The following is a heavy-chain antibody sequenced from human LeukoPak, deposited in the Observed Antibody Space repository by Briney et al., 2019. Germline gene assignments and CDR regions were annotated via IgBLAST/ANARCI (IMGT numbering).Heavy chain of an antibody. CDR3: ARDHYDFWSGHFDY. Sequence: SETLSLTCTVSGGSISSYYWSWIRQPAGKGLEWIGRIYTSGSTNYNPSLKSRVTMSVDTSKNQFSLKLSSVTAADTAVYYCARDHYDFWSGHFDYWGQGTLVTVSS. D-gene: IGHD3-3*01. CDR2: IYTSGST. CDR1: GGSISSYY. V-gene: IGHV4-4*07. J-gene: IGHJ4*02.